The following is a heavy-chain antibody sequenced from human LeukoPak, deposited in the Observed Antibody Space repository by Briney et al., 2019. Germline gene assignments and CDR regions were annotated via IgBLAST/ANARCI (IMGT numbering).Heavy chain of an antibody. CDR3: ASDHMLYAFHI. J-gene: IGHJ3*02. CDR1: GGSISSGRYY. Sequence: PSETLSLTCTVSGGSISSGRYYCSWVRQPAGEGLEWIGRVYTSGSTNYNPSLKSRVTISVDTSKNQFSLKLISVTAADAAVYYCASDHMLYAFHIWGQGTMVTVSS. D-gene: IGHD3-10*02. V-gene: IGHV4-61*02. CDR2: VYTSGST.